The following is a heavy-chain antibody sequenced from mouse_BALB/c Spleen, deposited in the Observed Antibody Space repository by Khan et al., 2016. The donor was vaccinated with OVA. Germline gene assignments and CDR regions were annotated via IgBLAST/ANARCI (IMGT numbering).Heavy chain of an antibody. CDR3: ARVGNYWYFDV. Sequence: QFQLVQSGPELKKPGETVKISCKASGYTFTNYGMTWVKQAPGKGLKWMGWLNTYTGEPTYADDFKGRFAFSLETSATTASLQSNNLKKEDTATYFCARVGNYWYFDVWGAGTTVTVSS. V-gene: IGHV9-3-1*01. CDR1: GYTFTNYG. CDR2: LNTYTGEP. J-gene: IGHJ1*01. D-gene: IGHD2-1*01.